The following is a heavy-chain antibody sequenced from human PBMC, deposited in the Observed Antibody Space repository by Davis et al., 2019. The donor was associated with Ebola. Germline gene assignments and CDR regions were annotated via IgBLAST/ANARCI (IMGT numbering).Heavy chain of an antibody. CDR1: GFTFSSYA. V-gene: IGHV3-30-3*01. CDR3: ASSKSDGMDV. CDR2: ISYDGSNK. Sequence: GESLKISCAASGFTFSSYAMHWVRQAPGKGLEWVAVISYDGSNKYYADSVKGRFTISRDNSKNTLYLQMNSLRAEDTAVYYCASSKSDGMDVWGQGTTVTVSS. J-gene: IGHJ6*02.